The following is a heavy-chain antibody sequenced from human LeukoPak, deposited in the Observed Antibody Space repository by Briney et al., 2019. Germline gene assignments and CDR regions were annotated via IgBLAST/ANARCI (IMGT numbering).Heavy chain of an antibody. D-gene: IGHD3-3*01. CDR2: INPNSGGT. V-gene: IGHV1-2*02. CDR1: RYTFTGYY. Sequence: ASVKVSCKASRYTFTGYYMHWVRKAPGQGLEWMGWINPNSGGTDYAQKFQGRVTMTRDTSISTAYMELSRLRSDDTAVYYCARDHLDFWSGYNYFDYWGQGTLVTVSS. J-gene: IGHJ4*02. CDR3: ARDHLDFWSGYNYFDY.